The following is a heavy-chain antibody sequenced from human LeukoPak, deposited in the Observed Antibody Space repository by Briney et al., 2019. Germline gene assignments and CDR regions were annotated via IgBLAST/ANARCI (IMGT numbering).Heavy chain of an antibody. D-gene: IGHD1-26*01. CDR3: AKEYKVGTTTKCFQH. J-gene: IGHJ1*01. Sequence: GGSLGLSCAASGFTISSYAMSWIRQAPGKGLEWVSAISISGATTHYADSVKGRFTISRDNSKNTMYLEVNSLRAEDTAIYYCAKEYKVGTTTKCFQHWGQGTLVTVSS. V-gene: IGHV3-23*01. CDR2: ISISGATT. CDR1: GFTISSYA.